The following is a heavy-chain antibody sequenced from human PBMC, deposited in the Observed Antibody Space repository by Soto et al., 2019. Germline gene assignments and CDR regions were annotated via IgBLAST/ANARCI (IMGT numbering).Heavy chain of an antibody. CDR3: AKDRRAGGNSAFYFDF. Sequence: PGGSLRLSCAASGFKFSIYAMSWVRQAPGKGLEWVSLISATGGGTYYADSVKGRFTISRDNSHNTLYLQVHSLTAEDTAVYYCAKDRRAGGNSAFYFDFWGQGAQVTVSS. CDR1: GFKFSIYA. J-gene: IGHJ4*02. D-gene: IGHD3-16*01. CDR2: ISATGGGT. V-gene: IGHV3-23*01.